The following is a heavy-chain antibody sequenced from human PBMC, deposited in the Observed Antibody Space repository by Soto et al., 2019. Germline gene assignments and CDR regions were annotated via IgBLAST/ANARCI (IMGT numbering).Heavy chain of an antibody. CDR2: ISAYNGNT. D-gene: IGHD4-17*01. V-gene: IGHV1-18*01. CDR3: ARVGLSSHPLYGDYDRVCYYYYMDV. Sequence: QVQLVQSGAEVKKPGASVKVSCKASGYTFTSYGISWVRQAPGQGLEWMGWISAYNGNTNYAQKLQGRVTMTTDTSTSTAYMELRSLRSDDTAVYYCARVGLSSHPLYGDYDRVCYYYYMDVWGKGTTVTVSS. J-gene: IGHJ6*03. CDR1: GYTFTSYG.